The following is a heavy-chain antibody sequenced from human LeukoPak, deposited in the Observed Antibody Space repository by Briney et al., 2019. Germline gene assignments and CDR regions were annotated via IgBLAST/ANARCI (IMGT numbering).Heavy chain of an antibody. D-gene: IGHD6-19*01. CDR3: ARSPPRWGGWYYFGY. J-gene: IGHJ4*02. Sequence: ASVKVSCKASGYTFTSYAMHWVRQAPGQRLEWMGWINAGNGNTKYSQKFQGRVTITRDTSASTAYMELSSLRSEDTAVYYCARSPPRWGGWYYFGYWGQGTLVTVSS. CDR1: GYTFTSYA. CDR2: INAGNGNT. V-gene: IGHV1-3*01.